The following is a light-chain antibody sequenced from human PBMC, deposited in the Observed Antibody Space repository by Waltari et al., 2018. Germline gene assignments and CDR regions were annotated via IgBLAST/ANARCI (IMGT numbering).Light chain of an antibody. Sequence: QSALTQPRSVSGSPGQSVTISCTGTSSDVGGYNYVSLYQHHPGKAPKLLIYDVNKRPSGVPDRFSGSKSGNTASLTISGLQAEDDADYYCCSYAGSYTYVFGSGTKVTVL. CDR3: CSYAGSYTYV. CDR2: DVN. CDR1: SSDVGGYNY. J-gene: IGLJ1*01. V-gene: IGLV2-11*01.